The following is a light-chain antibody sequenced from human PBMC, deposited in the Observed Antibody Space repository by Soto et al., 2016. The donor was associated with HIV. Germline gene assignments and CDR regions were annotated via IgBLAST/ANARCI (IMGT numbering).Light chain of an antibody. CDR3: TQNIHLPH. V-gene: IGKV2D-29*01. Sequence: DIVMTQNPLSLSVTPGQPASISCKSNQSLLHSGGKTSLSWYLQKPGQPPHLLIYEVSNRFSGVPNRFQWQRVRDRFHTGNQPVEAEDIGLYYCTQNIHLPHFGQGTKLDIK. CDR1: QSLLHSGGKTS. CDR2: EVS. J-gene: IGKJ2*01.